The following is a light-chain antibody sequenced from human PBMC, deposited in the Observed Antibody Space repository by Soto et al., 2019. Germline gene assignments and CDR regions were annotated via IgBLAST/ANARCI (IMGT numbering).Light chain of an antibody. V-gene: IGKV1-5*01. CDR2: AAS. Sequence: DTQMTQSPSTLSASVGDRSTITWRASQSISSWLAWYQQKPGKAPKRLIYAASSLQSGVPSRFSGSGSGTDFTLTISCLQSEDFATYYCQQYYSYPWTFGQGTKVDIK. CDR1: QSISSW. CDR3: QQYYSYPWT. J-gene: IGKJ1*01.